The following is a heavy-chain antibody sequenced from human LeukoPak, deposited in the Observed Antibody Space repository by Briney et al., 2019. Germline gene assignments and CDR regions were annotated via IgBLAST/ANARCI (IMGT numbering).Heavy chain of an antibody. V-gene: IGHV3-53*01. D-gene: IGHD3-10*01. CDR1: GGSISSSSYY. CDR2: IYSGGST. Sequence: ETLSLTCTVSGGSISSSSYYWGWVRQAPGKGLEWVSVIYSGGSTYYADSVKGRFTISRDNSKNTLYLQMNSLRAEDTAVYYCARERDYGSGSYFDYWGQGTLVTVSS. J-gene: IGHJ4*02. CDR3: ARERDYGSGSYFDY.